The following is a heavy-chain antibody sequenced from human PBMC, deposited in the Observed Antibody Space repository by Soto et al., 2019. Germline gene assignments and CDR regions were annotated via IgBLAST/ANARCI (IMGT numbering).Heavy chain of an antibody. CDR2: ISAYNGNT. Sequence: ASVKVSCKASGYTFTSYGISWVRQAPGQGLEWMGWISAYNGNTNYAQKLQGRVTMTTDTSTSTAYMELRSLRSDDTAVYYCARDSALVNDPLIVVPAAGSDAFDIWGQGTMVTVSS. J-gene: IGHJ3*02. CDR3: ARDSALVNDPLIVVPAAGSDAFDI. CDR1: GYTFTSYG. V-gene: IGHV1-18*01. D-gene: IGHD2-2*01.